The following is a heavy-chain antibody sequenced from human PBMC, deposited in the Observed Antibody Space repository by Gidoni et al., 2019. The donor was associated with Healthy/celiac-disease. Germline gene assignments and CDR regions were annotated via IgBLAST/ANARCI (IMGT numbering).Heavy chain of an antibody. Sequence: EVQLLESGGGLVQPGGSLRLSCAASGFTFSSYALSWVRQAPGKGLEWVSAISGSGGSTYYADSVKGRFTISRDNSKNTLYLQMNSLRAEDTAVYYCAKDRSDNVVVVAASVVGAFDIWGQGTMVTVSS. V-gene: IGHV3-23*01. D-gene: IGHD2-15*01. CDR3: AKDRSDNVVVVAASVVGAFDI. J-gene: IGHJ3*02. CDR1: GFTFSSYA. CDR2: ISGSGGST.